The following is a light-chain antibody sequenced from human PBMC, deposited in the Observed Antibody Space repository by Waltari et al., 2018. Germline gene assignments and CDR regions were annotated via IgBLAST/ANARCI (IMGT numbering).Light chain of an antibody. CDR3: QQYHDWPPWT. V-gene: IGKV3-15*01. Sequence: EIVMTQFPATLSVSPGERATLSCRASQSVSINLAWFQQKPGQAPRHLIYASSTRATGLPARFSGSGSGTEFTLTINDMQPEDFAVYYCQQYHDWPPWTFGQGTKVE. J-gene: IGKJ1*01. CDR1: QSVSIN. CDR2: ASS.